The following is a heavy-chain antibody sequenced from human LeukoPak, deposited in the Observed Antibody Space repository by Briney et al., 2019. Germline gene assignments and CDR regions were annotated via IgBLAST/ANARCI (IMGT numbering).Heavy chain of an antibody. CDR1: GFTFSSYA. J-gene: IGHJ3*02. V-gene: IGHV3-23*01. D-gene: IGHD3-22*01. CDR2: ISGSGGST. CDR3: ASAYYYNSSGYYDAFDI. Sequence: GGSLRLSCAASGFTFSSYAMSWVRQAPGKGLEWVSAISGSGGSTYYADSVKGRFTISRDNSKNTLYLQMNSLRAEDTAVYYCASAYYYNSSGYYDAFDIWGQGTMVTVSS.